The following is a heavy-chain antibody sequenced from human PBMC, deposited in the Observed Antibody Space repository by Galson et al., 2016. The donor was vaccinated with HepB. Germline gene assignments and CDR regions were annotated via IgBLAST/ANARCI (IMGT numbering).Heavy chain of an antibody. D-gene: IGHD6-6*01. V-gene: IGHV4-59*01. Sequence: TLSLTCTVSGGSIGSDFWTWIRQPPGKGLEWVGHVHHSGITSYYPSLKGRVTISLDTSRNQFSLKLDSVTAADTAEYYCARDHGVYSSSGAYWYCMGIWGKAITVTVPS. CDR1: GGSIGSDF. CDR3: ARDHGVYSSSGAYWYCMGI. J-gene: IGHJ6*04. CDR2: VHHSGIT.